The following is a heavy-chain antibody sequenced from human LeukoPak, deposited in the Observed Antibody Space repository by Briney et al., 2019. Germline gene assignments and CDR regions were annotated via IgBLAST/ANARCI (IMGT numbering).Heavy chain of an antibody. CDR3: AKGVTGVAGRHYFDY. CDR2: ISGSGGST. V-gene: IGHV3-23*01. D-gene: IGHD6-19*01. CDR1: GFTFSSYA. Sequence: GGSLRISCAASGFTFSSYAMSWVRQAPAKGLEKVSAISGSGGSTYYADSVKGRFTISRDNSKNKLDLQMNSLRAEDTAVYYCAKGVTGVAGRHYFDYWGQGTLVTVSS. J-gene: IGHJ4*02.